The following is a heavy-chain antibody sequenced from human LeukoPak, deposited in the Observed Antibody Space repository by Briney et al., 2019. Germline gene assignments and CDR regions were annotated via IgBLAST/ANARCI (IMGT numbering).Heavy chain of an antibody. CDR2: IYYSGST. V-gene: IGHV4-59*11. Sequence: SETLSLTCTVSGGSISSHYWSWIRQPPGKGLEWIGYIYYSGSTNYNPSLKSRVTISVDTSKNQFSLKLSSVTAADTAVYYCARACVEWGVAGTCYYYGMDVWGQGTTVTVSS. J-gene: IGHJ6*02. CDR3: ARACVEWGVAGTCYYYGMDV. D-gene: IGHD6-19*01. CDR1: GGSISSHY.